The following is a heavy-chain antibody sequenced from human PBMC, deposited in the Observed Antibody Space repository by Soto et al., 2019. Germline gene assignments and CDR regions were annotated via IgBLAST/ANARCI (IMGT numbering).Heavy chain of an antibody. Sequence: ASETLSLTCTVSGGSISSYYWSWIRQPPGKGLEWIGYIYYTGSTNYNPSLKSRVTISLDTSKNQFSLKLSSVTAADTAVYYCARARYCSGGSCSPGYYYYGMDVWGQGTTVTVSS. CDR1: GGSISSYY. CDR2: IYYTGST. V-gene: IGHV4-59*01. J-gene: IGHJ6*02. CDR3: ARARYCSGGSCSPGYYYYGMDV. D-gene: IGHD2-15*01.